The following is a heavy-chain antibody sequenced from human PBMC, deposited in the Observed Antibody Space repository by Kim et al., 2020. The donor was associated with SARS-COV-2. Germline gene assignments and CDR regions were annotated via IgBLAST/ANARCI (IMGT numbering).Heavy chain of an antibody. J-gene: IGHJ3*02. CDR3: ARHSPWGDAFDI. Sequence: HNPSLTSRVTISVDTSKNQFSRKLSSVTAADTAVYYCARHSPWGDAFDIWGQGTMVTVSS. D-gene: IGHD7-27*01. V-gene: IGHV4-39*01.